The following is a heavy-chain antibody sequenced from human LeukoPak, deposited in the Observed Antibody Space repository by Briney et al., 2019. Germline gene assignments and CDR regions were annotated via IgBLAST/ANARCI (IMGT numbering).Heavy chain of an antibody. Sequence: ASVKVSCKDSGYTFTSYGISWVRQAPGQGLEWMGWISAYNGNTNYAQKLQGRVTMTTDTSTSTAYMELRSLRSDDTAVYYCARDLKGQLVNGWYMDVWGKGTTVTVSS. CDR1: GYTFTSYG. J-gene: IGHJ6*03. V-gene: IGHV1-18*01. CDR3: ARDLKGQLVNGWYMDV. D-gene: IGHD6-6*01. CDR2: ISAYNGNT.